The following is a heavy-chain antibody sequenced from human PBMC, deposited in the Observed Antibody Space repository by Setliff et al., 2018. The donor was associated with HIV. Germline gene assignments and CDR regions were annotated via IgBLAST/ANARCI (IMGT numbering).Heavy chain of an antibody. D-gene: IGHD5-12*01. Sequence: ASVKVSCKASGGSFKTYAINWVRQAPGQGLEWMGGIIPIFGTATYAQKFQGRVTITADESTNTAYMELRSLRSDDTAVYYCARAREMATINYYYNYLDVWGRGTTVTVSS. CDR3: ARAREMATINYYYNYLDV. CDR2: IIPIFGTA. J-gene: IGHJ6*03. V-gene: IGHV1-69*13. CDR1: GGSFKTYA.